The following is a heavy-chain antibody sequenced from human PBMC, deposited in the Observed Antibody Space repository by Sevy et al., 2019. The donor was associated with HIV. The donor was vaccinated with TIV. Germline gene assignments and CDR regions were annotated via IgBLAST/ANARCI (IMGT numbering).Heavy chain of an antibody. V-gene: IGHV1-2*02. J-gene: IGHJ5*02. Sequence: ASVKVSCKDSGYTFTGYYMHWVRQAPGQGLEWMGWINPNSGGTNYAQTFQGRVTMTRDTSISTAYMELSRLRSDDTAVYYCAREPDSNYYDSSGYSNWFDPWGQGTLVTVSS. CDR3: AREPDSNYYDSSGYSNWFDP. CDR1: GYTFTGYY. CDR2: INPNSGGT. D-gene: IGHD3-22*01.